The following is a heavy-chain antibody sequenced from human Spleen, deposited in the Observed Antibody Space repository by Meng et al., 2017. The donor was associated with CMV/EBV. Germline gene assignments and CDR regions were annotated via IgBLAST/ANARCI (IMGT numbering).Heavy chain of an antibody. D-gene: IGHD2-2*01. CDR1: GGSISSYY. CDR3: ARVPLGYCSSTSCYSDAFDI. Sequence: SETLSLTCTVSGGSISSYYWSWIRQPPGKGLEWIGYIYYSGSTNYNPSLKSRVTISVDTSKNQFSLKLSSVTAADTAVYYCARVPLGYCSSTSCYSDAFDIWGQGTMVTVSS. J-gene: IGHJ3*02. CDR2: IYYSGST. V-gene: IGHV4-59*12.